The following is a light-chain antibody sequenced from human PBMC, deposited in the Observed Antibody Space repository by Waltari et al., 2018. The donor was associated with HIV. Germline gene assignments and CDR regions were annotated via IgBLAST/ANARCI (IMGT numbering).Light chain of an antibody. CDR3: SSYTSTYV. J-gene: IGLJ1*01. Sequence: QSALTQPASVSGSPGQSITISCTGTSSDVGGYNYVSWYQQHPGKAPKLMIYDVSNRPAGVSNRFSCSKSGNTASLTISGLQAEDEADYYCSSYTSTYVFETGTKVTVL. CDR2: DVS. V-gene: IGLV2-14*01. CDR1: SSDVGGYNY.